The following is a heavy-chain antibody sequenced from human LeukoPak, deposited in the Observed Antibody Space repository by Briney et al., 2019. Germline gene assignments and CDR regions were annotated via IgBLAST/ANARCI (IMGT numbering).Heavy chain of an antibody. D-gene: IGHD2-15*01. CDR1: GFTFSSYW. CDR3: ARVFVAGYCSGGSCEIDY. Sequence: PGGSLRLSCAASGFTFSSYWMHWVRQAPGKGLVWVSRINSDGSSTSYADSVKGRFTISRDNAKNTLYLQMNSLRAEDTAVYYCARVFVAGYCSGGSCEIDYWGQGTLVIVFS. J-gene: IGHJ4*02. V-gene: IGHV3-74*01. CDR2: INSDGSST.